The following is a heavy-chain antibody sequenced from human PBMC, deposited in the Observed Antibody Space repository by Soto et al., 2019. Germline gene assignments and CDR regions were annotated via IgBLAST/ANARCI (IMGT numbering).Heavy chain of an antibody. D-gene: IGHD2-21*02. V-gene: IGHV3-23*01. J-gene: IGHJ4*02. CDR1: GFTFSSYA. CDR2: ISGSGGTT. CDR3: ASNCGGDCYTNFDY. Sequence: EVQLLESGGGLVQPGGSLRLSCAASGFTFSSYAMSWVRQAPGRGLEWVSAISGSGGTTYYGDSVRGRFTVSRDNSRDTLYLKKNSMRADDTAIYYCASNCGGDCYTNFDYWGQGTLVTVSS.